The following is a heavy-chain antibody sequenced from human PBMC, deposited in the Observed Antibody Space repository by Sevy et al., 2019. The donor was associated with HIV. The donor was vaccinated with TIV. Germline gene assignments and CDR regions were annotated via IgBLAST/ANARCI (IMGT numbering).Heavy chain of an antibody. CDR1: GFTFSSYG. D-gene: IGHD5-18*01. CDR2: ISYDGSNK. CDR3: AKGIGYSYGSYYFDY. Sequence: GGSLRLSCAASGFTFSSYGMHWVRQAPGKGLEWVAVISYDGSNKYYADSVKGRFTISRDNSKNTLYLQMNSLTAEDTAVFYCAKGIGYSYGSYYFDYWGQGTLVTVSS. V-gene: IGHV3-30*18. J-gene: IGHJ4*02.